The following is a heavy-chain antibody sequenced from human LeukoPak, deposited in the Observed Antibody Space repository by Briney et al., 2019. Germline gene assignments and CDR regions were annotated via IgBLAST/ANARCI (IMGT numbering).Heavy chain of an antibody. J-gene: IGHJ6*03. D-gene: IGHD6-13*01. CDR1: EFSVGSNY. V-gene: IGHV3-66*01. CDR2: IYSGGST. CDR3: ARVLSSSWYPDYYYYYMDV. Sequence: GGSLRLSCAASEFSVGSNYMTWVRQAPGKGLEWVSVIYSGGSTYYADSVKGRFTISRDNSKNTLYLQMNSLRAEDTAVYYCARVLSSSWYPDYYYYYMDVWGKGTTVTISS.